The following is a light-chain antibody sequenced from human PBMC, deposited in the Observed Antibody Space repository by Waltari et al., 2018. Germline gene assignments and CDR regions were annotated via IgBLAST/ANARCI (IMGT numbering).Light chain of an antibody. J-gene: IGLJ2*01. V-gene: IGLV5-45*03. CDR2: YKSDPDK. CDR1: SDINVGTSK. Sequence: QAVLTQPSSLSASPGASASLTCTLRSDINVGTSKKYWYQQKPGSPPQYLLGYKSDPDKQQGAGVPIRFSGFKDASADAGILRSSGLQSEVEADYCCMIWHSTAVVFGEGTKLTVL. CDR3: MIWHSTAVV.